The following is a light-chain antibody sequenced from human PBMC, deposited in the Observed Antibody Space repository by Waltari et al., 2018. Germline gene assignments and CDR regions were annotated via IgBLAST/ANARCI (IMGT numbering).Light chain of an antibody. CDR3: QSYDTSNFWV. Sequence: NFMLTQPHSVSESPGKTVTISCTRSSGDIANNYVQWYQQRPASVPTTVIYEDDRRPSGVPDRFSGTIDSSSNAAALIISGLKTEDEADYFCQSYDTSNFWVFGGGTKLTVL. CDR1: SGDIANNY. CDR2: EDD. V-gene: IGLV6-57*04. J-gene: IGLJ3*02.